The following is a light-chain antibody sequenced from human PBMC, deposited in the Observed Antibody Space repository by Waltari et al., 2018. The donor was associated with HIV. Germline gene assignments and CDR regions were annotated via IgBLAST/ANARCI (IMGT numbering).Light chain of an antibody. Sequence: QAGLTQPPSVSQALRQTATLTCTGNSNNVGAPGASWLQQHQGHPPKLLSYRNNNRPSGISERFSASRSGNTASLTITGLQPEDEADYYCSAWDSSLSAWVFGGGTKLAVL. CDR3: SAWDSSLSAWV. J-gene: IGLJ3*02. CDR2: RNN. V-gene: IGLV10-54*01. CDR1: SNNVGAPG.